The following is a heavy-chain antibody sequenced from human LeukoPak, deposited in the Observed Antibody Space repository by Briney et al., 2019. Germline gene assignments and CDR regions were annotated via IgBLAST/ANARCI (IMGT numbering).Heavy chain of an antibody. V-gene: IGHV4-59*11. Sequence: PSETLSLTCAVPGGSITSHYWNWIRQPPGKELEWIGYIYFSGSTDYNPSLKGRVTISVDTSKNQFSLNLNSVTAADTAVYYCARERGAGGFDFWGQGALVTVSS. CDR3: ARERGAGGFDF. CDR1: GGSITSHY. J-gene: IGHJ4*02. CDR2: IYFSGST. D-gene: IGHD4/OR15-4a*01.